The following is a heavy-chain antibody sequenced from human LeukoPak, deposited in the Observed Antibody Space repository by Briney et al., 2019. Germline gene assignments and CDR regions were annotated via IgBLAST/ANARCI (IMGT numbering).Heavy chain of an antibody. Sequence: GGSLRLSCAASGFTFSSYWMHWVRQAPGKGLVWVSRINSDGSSTSYADSVKGRFTISRDNAKNSLYLQMNSLRAEDTAVYYCARDEYSSSWYDYWGQGTLVTVSS. D-gene: IGHD6-13*01. CDR1: GFTFSSYW. CDR2: INSDGSST. V-gene: IGHV3-74*01. J-gene: IGHJ4*02. CDR3: ARDEYSSSWYDY.